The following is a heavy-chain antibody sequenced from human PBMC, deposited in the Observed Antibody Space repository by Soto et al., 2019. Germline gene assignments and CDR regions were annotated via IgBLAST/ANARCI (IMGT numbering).Heavy chain of an antibody. V-gene: IGHV3-33*01. Sequence: PGGSLRLSCAASGFTFSSYVMHWVRQSPGKGLEWVAVIWYDGSNKYYADSVKGRFTISRDNSKNTLYLQMNSLRAEDTAVYYCASVKDYYYYGMDVWGRGTTVTVSS. CDR1: GFTFSSYV. J-gene: IGHJ6*02. CDR2: IWYDGSNK. CDR3: ASVKDYYYYGMDV.